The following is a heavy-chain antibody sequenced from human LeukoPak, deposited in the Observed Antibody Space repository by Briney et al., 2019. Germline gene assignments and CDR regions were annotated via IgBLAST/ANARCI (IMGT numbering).Heavy chain of an antibody. J-gene: IGHJ4*02. D-gene: IGHD3-10*01. CDR2: ISYDGNNK. CDR1: GFTFSSYA. Sequence: GGSLRLSCAASGFTFSSYAMHWVRQAPGRGLEWVAVISYDGNNKYYADSVKGRFTISRDNSKNTLYLQMNSLRAEDTAVYYCARDFLHGGVWGQGTVVTVSS. V-gene: IGHV3-30-3*01. CDR3: ARDFLHGGV.